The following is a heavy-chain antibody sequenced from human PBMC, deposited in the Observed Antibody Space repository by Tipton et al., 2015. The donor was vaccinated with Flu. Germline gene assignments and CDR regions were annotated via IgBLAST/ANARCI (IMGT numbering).Heavy chain of an antibody. CDR3: ARGRDYVYYHAMDV. V-gene: IGHV3-74*01. D-gene: IGHD3-10*02. J-gene: IGHJ6*02. Sequence: SLRLSCSASGFMFSRYWMHWVRQVPGKGLEWVSRINGDGSGPNYADSVRGRFIISRDNARDTLYLQMTSLRVEDTALYFCARGRDYVYYHAMDVWGQGTTVTVSS. CDR1: GFMFSRYW. CDR2: INGDGSGP.